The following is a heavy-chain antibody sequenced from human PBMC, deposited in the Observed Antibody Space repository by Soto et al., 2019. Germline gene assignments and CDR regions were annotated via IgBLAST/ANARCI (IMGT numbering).Heavy chain of an antibody. D-gene: IGHD3-22*01. CDR3: ASRRDSRGYYYGYYFDY. J-gene: IGHJ4*02. V-gene: IGHV3-66*01. CDR1: GFTVSSNY. Sequence: EVQLVESGGGLVQPGGSLRLSCAASGFTVSSNYMSWVRQAPGKGLEWVSVIYSGGSTDYADSVKGRFTISRDNSKNTLDLQMNSLRAEDTAVYYCASRRDSRGYYYGYYFDYWGQGTLVTVSS. CDR2: IYSGGST.